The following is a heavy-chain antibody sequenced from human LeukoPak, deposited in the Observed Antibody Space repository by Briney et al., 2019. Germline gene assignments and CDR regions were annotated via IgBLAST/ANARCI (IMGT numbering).Heavy chain of an antibody. CDR3: ARDYVSGSFGP. D-gene: IGHD3-10*01. CDR2: ISTSSSYI. V-gene: IGHV3-21*01. Sequence: GGSLRLSCAASGLTFRRSSMNWVRQAPGKGLEWVSSISTSSSYIYYADSVKGRFTISRDNAKNSLFLQMNSLRAEDTAVYYCARDYVSGSFGPWGQGTLVTVSS. CDR1: GLTFRRSS. J-gene: IGHJ5*02.